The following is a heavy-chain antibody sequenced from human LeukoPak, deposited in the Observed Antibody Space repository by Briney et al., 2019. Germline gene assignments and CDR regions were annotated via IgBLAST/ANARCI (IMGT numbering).Heavy chain of an antibody. D-gene: IGHD3-22*01. CDR3: ARHFRYYYDSSSFLGAFDI. V-gene: IGHV4-61*02. CDR2: IYTSGST. CDR1: GGSISSGSYY. Sequence: MASETLSLTCTVSGGSISSGSYYWSWIRQPAGKGLEWIGRIYTSGSTNYNPSLKSRVTISVDRSKNQFSLKLSSVTAADTAVYYCARHFRYYYDSSSFLGAFDIWGQGTMVTVSS. J-gene: IGHJ3*02.